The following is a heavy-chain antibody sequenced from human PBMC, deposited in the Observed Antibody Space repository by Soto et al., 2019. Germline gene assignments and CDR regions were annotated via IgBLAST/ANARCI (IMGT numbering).Heavy chain of an antibody. D-gene: IGHD3-10*02. CDR3: ARTLFLYFDYYGMDV. J-gene: IGHJ6*02. CDR2: IYYSGST. V-gene: IGHV4-59*02. CDR1: SGSVKSFH. Sequence: SEGLSPPGDLSSGSVKSFHWSWMPPSPGKGLEWIGYIYYSGSTNYNPSLKSRVTISVDTSKNQFSLKLSSVTAADTAVYYCARTLFLYFDYYGMDVWGQGTTVTVSS.